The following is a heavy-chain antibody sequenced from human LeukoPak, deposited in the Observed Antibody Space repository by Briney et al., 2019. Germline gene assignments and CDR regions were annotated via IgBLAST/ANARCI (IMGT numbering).Heavy chain of an antibody. CDR3: ARDRKDPCCDDY. D-gene: IGHD1-14*01. CDR1: GFTVSSNY. V-gene: IGHV3-66*01. CDR2: IYSGGST. Sequence: PGGSLRLSCAASGFTVSSNYMSWVRQAPGKGLEWVSVIYSGGSTYYADSVKGRFTISRDNSKNTLYLQMNSLRAEDTAVYYCARDRKDPCCDDYWGQGTLVTVSS. J-gene: IGHJ4*02.